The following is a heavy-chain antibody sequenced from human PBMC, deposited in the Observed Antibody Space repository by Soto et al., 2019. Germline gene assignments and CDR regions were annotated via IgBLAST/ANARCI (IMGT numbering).Heavy chain of an antibody. CDR3: AKDWGVITPQYYFDY. CDR2: ISYDGSNK. D-gene: IGHD3-10*01. CDR1: GFTFSSYA. V-gene: IGHV3-30*18. J-gene: IGHJ4*02. Sequence: SLRLSCAASGFTFSSYAMHWVRQAPGKGLEWVAVISYDGSNKYYADSVKGRFTISRDNSKNTLYLQMNSLRAEDTAVYYCAKDWGVITPQYYFDYWGQGTLVTVSS.